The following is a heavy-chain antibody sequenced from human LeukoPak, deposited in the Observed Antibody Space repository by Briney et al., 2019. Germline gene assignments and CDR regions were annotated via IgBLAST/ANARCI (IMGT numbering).Heavy chain of an antibody. Sequence: ASVKVSCKASGYTFTGYYMHWVRQAPGQGLEWMGWINPNSGGTNYAQKFQGRVTMTRDTSISTAYMELSRLRSDDTAVYYCARVYYGSGSYGIDDAFDIWGQGTMVAVSS. CDR2: INPNSGGT. J-gene: IGHJ3*02. V-gene: IGHV1-2*02. CDR3: ARVYYGSGSYGIDDAFDI. CDR1: GYTFTGYY. D-gene: IGHD3-10*01.